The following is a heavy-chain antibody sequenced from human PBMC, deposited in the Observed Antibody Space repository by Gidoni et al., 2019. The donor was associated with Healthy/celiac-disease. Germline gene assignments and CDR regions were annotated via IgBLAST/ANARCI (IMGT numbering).Heavy chain of an antibody. D-gene: IGHD4-17*01. V-gene: IGHV4-31*02. Sequence: KGLEWIGYIYYSGSTYYNPSLKSRVTISVDTSKNQFSLKLSSVTAADTAVYYCARGGRTVTTKGYYYYGMDVWGQGTTVTVSS. CDR3: ARGGRTVTTKGYYYYGMDV. J-gene: IGHJ6*02. CDR2: IYYSGST.